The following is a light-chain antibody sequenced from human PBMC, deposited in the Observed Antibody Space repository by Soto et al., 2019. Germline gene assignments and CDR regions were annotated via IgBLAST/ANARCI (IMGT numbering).Light chain of an antibody. CDR1: QSVSSN. V-gene: IGKV3-15*01. Sequence: ETVMTQSPATLSVSPGERVTLSCRASQSVSSNLAWYQQKPGKAPRLLVYGASTRATGIPARFSGSGSATKYILIISSLQYEDFAAYYCQQCNSRPKTFGQGTKVEIK. CDR3: QQCNSRPKT. J-gene: IGKJ1*01. CDR2: GAS.